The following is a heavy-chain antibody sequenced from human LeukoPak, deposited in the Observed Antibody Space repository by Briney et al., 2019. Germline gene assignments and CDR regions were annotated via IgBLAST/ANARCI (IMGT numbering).Heavy chain of an antibody. D-gene: IGHD6-13*01. CDR1: GFTFSSYA. CDR2: ISYDGSNK. J-gene: IGHJ3*02. CDR3: ASGIAAADALDI. V-gene: IGHV3-30-3*01. Sequence: GRSLRLSCAASGFTFSSYAMHWVRQAPGKGLEWVAVISYDGSNKYYADSVKGRFTISRDNSKNTLYLQMNSLRAEDTAVYYCASGIAAADALDIWGQGTMVTVSS.